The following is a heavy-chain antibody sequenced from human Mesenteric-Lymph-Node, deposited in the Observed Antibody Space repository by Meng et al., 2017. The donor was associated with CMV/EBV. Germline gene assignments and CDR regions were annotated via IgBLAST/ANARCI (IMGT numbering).Heavy chain of an antibody. J-gene: IGHJ6*02. CDR3: AKDSSTWYNYAMDV. D-gene: IGHD6-13*01. V-gene: IGHV3-30*02. CDR1: GFTFSSYG. CDR2: IRYDGSNK. Sequence: GESLKISCAASGFTFSSYGMHWVRQAPGKGLEWVAFIRYDGSNKYYADSVKGRFTISRDNSKNTLYLQMNSLRAEDTAVYYCAKDSSTWYNYAMDVWGQGTTVTVSS.